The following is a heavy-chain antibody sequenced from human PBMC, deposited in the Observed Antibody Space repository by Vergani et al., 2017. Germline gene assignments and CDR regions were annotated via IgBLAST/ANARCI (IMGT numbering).Heavy chain of an antibody. Sequence: QVQLQESGPGLVKPSQTLSLTCTVSGGSISSGSYYWSWIRQPAGKGLEWIGRFYTSGSTNYNPSLKSRVTISVDTSKNQFSLKLSSVTAADTAVYYCAGGPRFLSGYHYFDDWGQGTLVTVSS. V-gene: IGHV4-61*02. CDR2: FYTSGST. CDR3: AGGPRFLSGYHYFDD. D-gene: IGHD3-3*01. CDR1: GGSISSGSYY. J-gene: IGHJ4*02.